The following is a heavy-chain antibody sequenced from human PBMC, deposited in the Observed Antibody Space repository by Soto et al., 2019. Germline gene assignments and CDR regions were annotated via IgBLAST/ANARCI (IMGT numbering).Heavy chain of an antibody. CDR2: IYYSGST. CDR3: ARELNDFWSGYYRNWFDP. Sequence: SVPISHPCSVPGGSITRYYRHRLLKPPGKGLEWIGYIYYSGSTNYNPSLKSRVTISVDTSKNQFSLKLGSVTAADTAVYYCARELNDFWSGYYRNWFDPWGQGTLVTVSS. CDR1: GGSITRYY. J-gene: IGHJ5*02. V-gene: IGHV4-59*01. D-gene: IGHD3-3*01.